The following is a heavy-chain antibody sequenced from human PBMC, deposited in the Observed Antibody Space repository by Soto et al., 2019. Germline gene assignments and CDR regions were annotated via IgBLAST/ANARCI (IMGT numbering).Heavy chain of an antibody. Sequence: QVQLQQWGAGLLKPSETLSLTCAVYGGSFSGYYWSWIRQPPGKGLEWIGEINHSGSTNYNPSLKSRVTISVDTSKNQFSLKLSSVTAADTAVYYCARAPYDYVWGSYRSNRAEKTHFDHWGQGTLVTVSS. CDR2: INHSGST. CDR3: ARAPYDYVWGSYRSNRAEKTHFDH. V-gene: IGHV4-34*01. J-gene: IGHJ4*02. D-gene: IGHD3-16*02. CDR1: GGSFSGYY.